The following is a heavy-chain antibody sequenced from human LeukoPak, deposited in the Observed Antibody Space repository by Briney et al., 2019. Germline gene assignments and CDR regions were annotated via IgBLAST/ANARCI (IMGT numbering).Heavy chain of an antibody. CDR2: VSAYNGDI. CDR3: ARDLGASTVIFFDY. D-gene: IGHD4-17*01. V-gene: IGHV1-18*01. J-gene: IGHJ4*02. Sequence: ASVKVSCKASGYSFTSFGNSWVRQAPGQGLEWMGWVSAYNGDIKYAEKFQGRVTMTTDTSTSTAYMELRSMRSDDTDMYYCARDLGASTVIFFDYWGQGTLVTVSS. CDR1: GYSFTSFG.